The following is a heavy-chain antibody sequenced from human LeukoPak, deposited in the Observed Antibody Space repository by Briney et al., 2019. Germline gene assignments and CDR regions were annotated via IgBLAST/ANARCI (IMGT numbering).Heavy chain of an antibody. V-gene: IGHV1-46*01. CDR1: GYTFTSYY. D-gene: IGHD6-25*01. J-gene: IGHJ3*02. CDR3: ARYGFSSVWQGGWHAFDI. CDR2: IHPTVGDT. Sequence: GSVKVSCKASGYTFTSYYLHWVRQAPGQGLEWMGIIHPTVGDTTYAQKFQGRVTMTRDMSTGTVYMDLSSLRSEDTAVYYCARYGFSSVWQGGWHAFDIWGQGTTVTVSS.